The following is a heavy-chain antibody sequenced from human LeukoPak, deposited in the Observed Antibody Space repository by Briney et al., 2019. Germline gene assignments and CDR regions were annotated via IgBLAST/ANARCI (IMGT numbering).Heavy chain of an antibody. CDR1: GFSVSTSG. J-gene: IGHJ5*02. CDR2: ISVDGEET. CDR3: ARGYLSGGYPP. D-gene: IGHD6-19*01. Sequence: GGSLRLSCAVSGFSVSTSGMSWLRQAPGKGLEWISAISVDGEETFYADSVKGRFFISRDNSKNTLFLQMNSLRAEDTAVYYLARGYLSGGYPPWGQGSLVSASS. V-gene: IGHV3-23*01.